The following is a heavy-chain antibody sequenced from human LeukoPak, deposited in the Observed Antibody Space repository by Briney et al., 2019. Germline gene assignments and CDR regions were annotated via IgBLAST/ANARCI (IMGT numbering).Heavy chain of an antibody. J-gene: IGHJ5*02. CDR2: IIPIFGTA. V-gene: IGHV1-69*13. Sequence: ASVKVSCKASGGTFSSYAISWVRQAPGQGLEWMGGIIPIFGTANYAQKFQGRVTITADESTSTAYMELSSLRSEDTAVYYCARGVNYDFWSGYNIHQNWFDPWGQGTLVTVSS. CDR1: GGTFSSYA. CDR3: ARGVNYDFWSGYNIHQNWFDP. D-gene: IGHD3-3*01.